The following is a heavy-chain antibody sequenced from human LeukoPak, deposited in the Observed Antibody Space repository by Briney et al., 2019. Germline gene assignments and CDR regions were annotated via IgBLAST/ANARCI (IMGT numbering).Heavy chain of an antibody. CDR2: ISWNSGSI. V-gene: IGHV3-9*01. CDR1: GFTFDDYA. CDR3: AKAGEFNGGFWSGYYTRVAEYFQH. J-gene: IGHJ1*01. D-gene: IGHD3-3*01. Sequence: PGGSLRLSCAASGFTFDDYAMHWVRQAPGKGLEWVSGISWNSGSIGYADSVKGRFTISRDNAKNSLYLQMNSLRAEDTALYYCAKAGEFNGGFWSGYYTRVAEYFQHWGQGTLVTVSS.